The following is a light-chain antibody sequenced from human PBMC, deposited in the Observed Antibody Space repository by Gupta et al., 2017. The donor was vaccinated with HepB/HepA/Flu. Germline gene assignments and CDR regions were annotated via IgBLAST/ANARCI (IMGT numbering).Light chain of an antibody. Sequence: DIQMTQSPSTLSASVGDRVTITCRASQSISSWLAWYQQKPVKAPKLLIYKASRVESGVPSRFSGSGSGTECTLTISSLQPEDFANYYCQQENSYSITFGQGTRLEIK. CDR1: QSISSW. CDR2: KAS. V-gene: IGKV1-5*03. CDR3: QQENSYSIT. J-gene: IGKJ5*01.